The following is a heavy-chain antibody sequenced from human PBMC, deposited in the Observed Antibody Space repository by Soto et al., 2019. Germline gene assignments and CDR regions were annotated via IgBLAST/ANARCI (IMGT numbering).Heavy chain of an antibody. CDR3: ASARYNTYYYDSSGSQVNAFDI. J-gene: IGHJ3*02. Sequence: SVRVSCKASGGTFSSYAISWVRQAPGQGLEWMGGIIPIFGTANYAQKFQGRVTITADESTSTAYMELSSLRSEDTAVYYCASARYNTYYYDSSGSQVNAFDIWGQGTMVTVSS. V-gene: IGHV1-69*13. CDR2: IIPIFGTA. CDR1: GGTFSSYA. D-gene: IGHD3-22*01.